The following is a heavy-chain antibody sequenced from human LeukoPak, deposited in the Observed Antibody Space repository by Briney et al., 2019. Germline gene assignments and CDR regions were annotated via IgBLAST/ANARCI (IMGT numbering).Heavy chain of an antibody. Sequence: QSGGSLRLSCAATGFTVNSNYMSWVRQAPGKGLEWVSVIYSGGSTYYADSVKGRFTISRDNSKNTLYLQMNSLRAEDTAVYYCARDAGIAVAGTANDAFDIWGQGTMVTVSS. CDR1: GFTVNSNY. CDR2: IYSGGST. J-gene: IGHJ3*02. CDR3: ARDAGIAVAGTANDAFDI. V-gene: IGHV3-66*01. D-gene: IGHD6-19*01.